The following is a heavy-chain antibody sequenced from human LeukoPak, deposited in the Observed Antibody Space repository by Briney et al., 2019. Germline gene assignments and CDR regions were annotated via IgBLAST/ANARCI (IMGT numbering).Heavy chain of an antibody. V-gene: IGHV3-48*02. CDR2: ISSSSSTI. D-gene: IGHD3-22*01. CDR1: GLTFSKYA. Sequence: PGGSLRLSCTVSGLTFSKYAMSWVRQAPGKGLEWVSYISSSSSTIYYADSVKGRFTISRDNAKNSLYLQMNSLRDEDTAVYYCARDPTGGYSYDSSGYYWGQGTLVTVSS. CDR3: ARDPTGGYSYDSSGYY. J-gene: IGHJ4*02.